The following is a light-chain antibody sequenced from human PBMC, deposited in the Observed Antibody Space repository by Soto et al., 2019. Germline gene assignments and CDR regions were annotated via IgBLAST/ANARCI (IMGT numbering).Light chain of an antibody. V-gene: IGKV3-20*01. J-gene: IGKJ3*01. CDR3: KQYSGSPFT. CDR1: QGVYVN. Sequence: EIVLTQSPGTLSLSPGEGATLSCRASQGVYVNLAWYQQKPGQSPRLLIYGASTRATDIPDRFSGSGSDTDFALTISRRAPEDFALYYCKQYSGSPFTFGPGTKVNIK. CDR2: GAS.